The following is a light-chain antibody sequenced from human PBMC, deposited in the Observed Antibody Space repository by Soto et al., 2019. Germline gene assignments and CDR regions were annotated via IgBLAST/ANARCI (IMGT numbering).Light chain of an antibody. CDR1: QSVSSN. V-gene: IGKV3-15*01. CDR2: GAS. CDR3: QQYNNWPLRK. Sequence: EIVMTQSPATLSAAPGERATHSCRASQSVSSNLAWYQQKPGQAPSLLIYGASTRATGIPARFSGSGSGTEFTLTNSSLQSEDFAVYCCQQYNNWPLRKFGGGTKLDIK. J-gene: IGKJ4*02.